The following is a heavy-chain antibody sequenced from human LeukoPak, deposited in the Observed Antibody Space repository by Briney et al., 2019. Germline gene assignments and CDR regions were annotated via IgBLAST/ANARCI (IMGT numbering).Heavy chain of an antibody. CDR3: ARDLRVYCSSTSCLNYFDY. D-gene: IGHD2-2*01. Sequence: GGSLRLSCAASGFTFSSYSMNWVRQAPGKGLEWVSSISSSSSYIYYADSVKGRFTISRDNAKNSLYLQMNSLRAEDTAVYYCARDLRVYCSSTSCLNYFDYWGQGTLVTVSS. J-gene: IGHJ4*02. CDR2: ISSSSSYI. V-gene: IGHV3-21*01. CDR1: GFTFSSYS.